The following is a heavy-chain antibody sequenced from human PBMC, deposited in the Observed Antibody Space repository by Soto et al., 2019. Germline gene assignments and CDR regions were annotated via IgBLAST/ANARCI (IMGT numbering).Heavy chain of an antibody. CDR1: GYTCTGYY. Sequence: ASVKVSCKASGYTCTGYYMHWVRQAPGQGLEWMGWINPNSGGTNYAQKFQGRVTMTRDTSVSTAYMELSRLRSDDTAVYYCARDMIWVEWVDAFDIWGQGTMVTVS. CDR3: ARDMIWVEWVDAFDI. V-gene: IGHV1-2*02. CDR2: INPNSGGT. D-gene: IGHD1-26*01. J-gene: IGHJ3*02.